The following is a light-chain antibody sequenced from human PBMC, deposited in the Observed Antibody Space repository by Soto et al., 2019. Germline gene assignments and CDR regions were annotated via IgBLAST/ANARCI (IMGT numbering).Light chain of an antibody. J-gene: IGLJ1*01. CDR3: SSYTSSSTPYV. V-gene: IGLV2-14*01. CDR2: DVT. Sequence: QPVLTQPASVSGSPGQSITISCTGTSSDVGGYNYVSWYQQHPVKAPKLMIYDVTNRPSGVSDRFSGSKSGNTASLTISGLQAEDEADYYCSSYTSSSTPYVFGTGNKVTVL. CDR1: SSDVGGYNY.